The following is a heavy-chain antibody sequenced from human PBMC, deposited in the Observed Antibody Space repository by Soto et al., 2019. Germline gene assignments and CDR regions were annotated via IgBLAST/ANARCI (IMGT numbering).Heavy chain of an antibody. D-gene: IGHD2-2*01. Sequence: GASVKVSCKASGYTFTSYVMHWVRQAPGQRLEWMGWINAGNGNTKYSQKFQGRVTITRDTSASTAYMELSSLRSEDTAVYYCARVASSTEYYYYGMDVWGQGTTVTVSS. CDR1: GYTFTSYV. CDR3: ARVASSTEYYYYGMDV. V-gene: IGHV1-3*01. CDR2: INAGNGNT. J-gene: IGHJ6*02.